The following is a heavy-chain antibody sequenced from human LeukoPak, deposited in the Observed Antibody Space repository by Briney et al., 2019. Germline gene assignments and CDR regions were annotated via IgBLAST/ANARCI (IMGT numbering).Heavy chain of an antibody. CDR1: GGSISSYY. D-gene: IGHD2-15*01. CDR3: ARRFQYCSGGRCQRFDP. V-gene: IGHV4-4*07. Sequence: SETLSLTCTVSGGSISSYYWSWIRQPAGKGLGWIGRIYTSGSTNYNPSLKSRVTMSVDTSKNQFSLKLSSVTAADTAVYYCARRFQYCSGGRCQRFDPWGQGTLVTVSS. J-gene: IGHJ5*02. CDR2: IYTSGST.